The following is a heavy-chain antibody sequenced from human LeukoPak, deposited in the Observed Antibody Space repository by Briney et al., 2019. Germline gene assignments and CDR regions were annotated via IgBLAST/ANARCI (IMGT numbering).Heavy chain of an antibody. CDR2: IKQDGSEE. V-gene: IGHV3-7*04. Sequence: GGSLRLSCAASGFSFRSYWMSWVRQAPGKGLEWVANIKQDGSEEYYGDSVGGRFTISRDNAKNSLILQMNSLRGEDTAVYYCARALGNSTGDYWGQGTLVTVSS. J-gene: IGHJ4*02. D-gene: IGHD7-27*01. CDR3: ARALGNSTGDY. CDR1: GFSFRSYW.